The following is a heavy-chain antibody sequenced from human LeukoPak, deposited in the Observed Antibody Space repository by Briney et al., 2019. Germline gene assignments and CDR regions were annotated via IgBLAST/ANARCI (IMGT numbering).Heavy chain of an antibody. CDR2: IRYDGSNK. CDR1: GFTFSSYG. J-gene: IGHJ4*02. CDR3: AKGYYYYDSSGYQYYFDY. Sequence: GGSLRLSCAPSGFTFSSYGMHWVRQAPGKGLEWVAFIRYDGSNKYYADSVKGRFTISRDNSKNTLYLQMHSLRAEDTAVYYCAKGYYYYDSSGYQYYFDYWGQGTLVTVSS. V-gene: IGHV3-30*02. D-gene: IGHD3-22*01.